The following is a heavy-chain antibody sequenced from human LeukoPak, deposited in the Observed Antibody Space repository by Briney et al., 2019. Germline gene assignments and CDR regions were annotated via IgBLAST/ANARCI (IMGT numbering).Heavy chain of an antibody. CDR1: GSIFTSYW. Sequence: GASLQISCKGSGSIFTSYWIGWVRQLPGKGLEWMGIIYPGDSDTRYSPSFQGQVTISADKSISTAYLQWSSLKASDTAMYYCARPGPVTTRQSFDYWGQGTLVTVSS. J-gene: IGHJ4*02. D-gene: IGHD4-17*01. CDR2: IYPGDSDT. V-gene: IGHV5-51*01. CDR3: ARPGPVTTRQSFDY.